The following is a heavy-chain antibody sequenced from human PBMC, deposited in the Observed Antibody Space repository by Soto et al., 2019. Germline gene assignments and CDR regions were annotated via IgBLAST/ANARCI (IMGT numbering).Heavy chain of an antibody. Sequence: QVQLVQSGAEVKKPGASVKVSCKASGYTFTSYGINWVRQAPGQGLEWMGWISANNGDTNYPQKLQGRVTMTTDTSTSTAYMDLRSLRSDDTAVYYCARTPPRATAAGLDCWGQGTLVTVSS. J-gene: IGHJ4*02. CDR1: GYTFTSYG. D-gene: IGHD6-13*01. V-gene: IGHV1-18*01. CDR2: ISANNGDT. CDR3: ARTPPRATAAGLDC.